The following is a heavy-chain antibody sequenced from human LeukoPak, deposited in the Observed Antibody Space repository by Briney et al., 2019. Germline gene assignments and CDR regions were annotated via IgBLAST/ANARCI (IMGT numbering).Heavy chain of an antibody. CDR1: GGSFSGYY. CDR3: ARGDSSGWYPFDL. D-gene: IGHD6-19*01. CDR2: INHSGST. Sequence: SETLSLTCAVYGGSFSGYYWSWIRQPPGKGLEWIGEINHSGSTNYNPSLKSRVTISVDTSKNQFSLKLSSVTAADTAVYYCARGDSSGWYPFDLWGCGTLVTVSS. J-gene: IGHJ2*01. V-gene: IGHV4-34*01.